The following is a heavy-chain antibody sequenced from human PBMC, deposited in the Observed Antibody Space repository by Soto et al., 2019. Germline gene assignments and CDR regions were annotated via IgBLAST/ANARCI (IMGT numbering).Heavy chain of an antibody. CDR2: IYSGGTT. D-gene: IGHD3-10*01. Sequence: EVQLVESGGGVVQPGGSLRLSCAASGFTVSSNYMTWVRQATGKGLEWVSNIYSGGTTSYADSVKGRFTISRDNSKNTLFPQMNSLRDDDTAVYYCASGASGNYRWGQGTLVTVSS. V-gene: IGHV3-66*01. CDR1: GFTVSSNY. J-gene: IGHJ4*02. CDR3: ASGASGNYR.